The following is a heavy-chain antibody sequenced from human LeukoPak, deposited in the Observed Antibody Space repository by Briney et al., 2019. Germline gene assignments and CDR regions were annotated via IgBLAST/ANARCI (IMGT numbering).Heavy chain of an antibody. J-gene: IGHJ4*02. CDR1: GGSISSYY. D-gene: IGHD6-13*01. CDR2: MFYTGST. CDR3: ARLDSSSWYLDF. V-gene: IGHV4-59*08. Sequence: SETLSLTCTVSGGSISSYYWNWIRQPPGKGLEWIGYMFYTGSTNYNPSLKSRVTISVDTSENQFSLKLSSVTAADTAVYYCARLDSSSWYLDFWGQGTLVTVSS.